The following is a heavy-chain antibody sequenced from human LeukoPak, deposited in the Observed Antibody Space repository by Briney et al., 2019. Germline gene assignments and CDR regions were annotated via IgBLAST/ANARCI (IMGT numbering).Heavy chain of an antibody. CDR2: IYPGDSDT. CDR1: RYSFTSYW. V-gene: IGHV5-51*01. CDR3: ARVLSGSYPEDAFDI. Sequence: GESLKISCKGSRYSFTSYWIGWVRQTPGKGLEWMGIIYPGDSDTRYSPSFQGQVTISADKSISTAYLQWSSLKASDTAMYYCARVLSGSYPEDAFDIWGQGTMVTVSS. J-gene: IGHJ3*02. D-gene: IGHD1-26*01.